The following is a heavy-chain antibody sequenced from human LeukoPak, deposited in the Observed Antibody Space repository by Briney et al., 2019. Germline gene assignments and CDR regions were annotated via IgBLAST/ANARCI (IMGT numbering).Heavy chain of an antibody. CDR3: ARGAVVREPTYYYYGMDV. D-gene: IGHD1-14*01. CDR1: GGSISSYY. V-gene: IGHV4-4*09. Sequence: SETLSLTCTVSGGSISSYYWSWIRQTPGKGLEWIGYIYASGSTTYNPSLKSRVTISIDTSKNQFSLKLSSVTAADTAVYYCARGAVVREPTYYYYGMDVWGQGTTVTVSS. J-gene: IGHJ6*02. CDR2: IYASGST.